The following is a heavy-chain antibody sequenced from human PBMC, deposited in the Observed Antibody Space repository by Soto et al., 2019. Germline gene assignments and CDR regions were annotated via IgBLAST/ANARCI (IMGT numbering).Heavy chain of an antibody. D-gene: IGHD6-13*01. Sequence: QVQLVESGGGVVQTGRSLRLSWAASGLTFSSYGMHLVRQAPGKGLEWVAVIWYDGSNKYYEDSVKGRFTISRDNSKNTLYLHMNSLRAEDTAVYYCAREDARIAAALDDFDIWGQGTMVTVS. CDR3: AREDARIAAALDDFDI. CDR2: IWYDGSNK. CDR1: GLTFSSYG. V-gene: IGHV3-33*01. J-gene: IGHJ3*02.